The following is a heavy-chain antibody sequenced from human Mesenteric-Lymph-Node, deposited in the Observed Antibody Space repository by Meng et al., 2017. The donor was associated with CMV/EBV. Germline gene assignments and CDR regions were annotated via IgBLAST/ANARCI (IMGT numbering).Heavy chain of an antibody. V-gene: IGHV3-33*06. CDR3: AKDGEEGAFDI. J-gene: IGHJ3*02. CDR2: IWYDGSNK. Sequence: GESLKISCAASGFTFSNYGMHWVRQAPGKGLEWVAVIWYDGSNKYYADSVKGRFTISRDNSKNTLYLQMNSLRAEDTAVYYCAKDGEEGAFDIWGQGTRVTVSS. CDR1: GFTFSNYG.